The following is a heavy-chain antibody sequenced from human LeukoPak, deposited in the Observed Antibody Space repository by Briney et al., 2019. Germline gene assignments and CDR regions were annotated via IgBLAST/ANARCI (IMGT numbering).Heavy chain of an antibody. CDR2: IASDGSST. Sequence: GGFLRLSCAASGFTFSSYWMNWVRQAPGKGLVWVSRIASDGSSTTYADSVKGRFSISRDNAKNTLYLQMNSLRVEDTAVYYCARGRPHGNDCWGQGTLVTVSS. V-gene: IGHV3-74*01. J-gene: IGHJ4*02. CDR3: ARGRPHGNDC. D-gene: IGHD4-23*01. CDR1: GFTFSSYW.